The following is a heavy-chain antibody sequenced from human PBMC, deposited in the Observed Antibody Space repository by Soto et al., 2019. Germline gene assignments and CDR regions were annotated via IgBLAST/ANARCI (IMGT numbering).Heavy chain of an antibody. CDR1: GFTFSDYC. CDR2: MTTSGATI. J-gene: IGHJ5*01. V-gene: IGHV3-11*01. CDR3: ARAGNSVTNWFDT. D-gene: IGHD4-17*01. Sequence: QVQLVESGGGLVKPGGSLRLSCAASGFTFSDYCMSWIRLAPGKGLEWVSYMTTSGATIYYTDSVKGRFTISRDNAKNSLYRRMNNLRAADTAVYFCARAGNSVTNWFDTWGQGTMVTVSS.